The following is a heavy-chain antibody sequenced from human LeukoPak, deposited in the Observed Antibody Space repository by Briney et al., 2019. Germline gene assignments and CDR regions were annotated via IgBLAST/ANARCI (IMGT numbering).Heavy chain of an antibody. CDR2: FKSKADGGTT. CDR3: VRGGSAFDY. V-gene: IGHV3-15*01. J-gene: IGHJ4*02. D-gene: IGHD2-15*01. Sequence: GGSLRLSCAASGFTFSTAWMSWVRQAPGKGLEWVARFKSKADGGTTDYAAPVQGRFTVSRDDSINMVWLQMSRLKTEDTAIYYCVRGGSAFDYWSQGTLVTVSS. CDR1: GFTFSTAW.